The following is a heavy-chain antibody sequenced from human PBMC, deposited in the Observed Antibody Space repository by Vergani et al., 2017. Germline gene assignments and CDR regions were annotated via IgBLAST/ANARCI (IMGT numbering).Heavy chain of an antibody. Sequence: EVQLLESGGDLVQPGGSLRLSCAASGFTFNHYAMNWVRQAPGKGLEWVSGISGSGGSTYYAGSVKGRFTISRDSSKNTLYLQMNSLSAGDTAVYYCAKANPRNSGYDYPYYYHGMDVWGQGTTVTVSS. J-gene: IGHJ6*02. CDR1: GFTFNHYA. CDR2: ISGSGGST. D-gene: IGHD5-12*01. CDR3: AKANPRNSGYDYPYYYHGMDV. V-gene: IGHV3-23*01.